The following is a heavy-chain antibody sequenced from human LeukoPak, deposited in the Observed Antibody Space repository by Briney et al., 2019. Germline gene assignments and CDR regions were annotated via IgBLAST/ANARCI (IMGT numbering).Heavy chain of an antibody. CDR2: INWSSKMV. V-gene: IGHV3-9*01. Sequence: PGRSLRLSCAASGFDFGNYAMHWVRQAPGKGLQRVSGINWSSKMVAYAASVKGRFTISRDNAKNSLYLQMNSLTSEDTAFYFCAKGSLEMATVDFEFWGQGTLVTVSS. J-gene: IGHJ4*02. CDR1: GFDFGNYA. CDR3: AKGSLEMATVDFEF. D-gene: IGHD5-24*01.